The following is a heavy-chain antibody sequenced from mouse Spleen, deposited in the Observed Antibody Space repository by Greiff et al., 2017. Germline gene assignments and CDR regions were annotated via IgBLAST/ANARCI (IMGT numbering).Heavy chain of an antibody. CDR2: IYPRSGNT. CDR3: ARLEASITKVVATPMDY. CDR1: GYTFTSYG. Sequence: QVQLQQSGAELARPGASVKLSCKASGYTFTSYGISWVKQRTGQGLEWIGEIYPRSGNTYYNEKFKGKATLTADKSSSTAYMELRSLTSEDSAVYFCARLEASITKVVATPMDYWGQGTSVTVSS. D-gene: IGHD1-1*01. V-gene: IGHV1-81*01. J-gene: IGHJ4*01.